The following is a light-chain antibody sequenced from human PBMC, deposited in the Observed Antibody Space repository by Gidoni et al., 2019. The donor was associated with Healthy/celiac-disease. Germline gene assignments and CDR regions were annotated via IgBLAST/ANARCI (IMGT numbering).Light chain of an antibody. CDR1: ALPKQY. CDR3: QSADSSGTYVV. Sequence: SYELTHPPSVSVPPGQTARITCSGEALPKQYAYWYQQKPGQAPVLVIYKDSERPSGIPERFSGSSSGTTVTLTISGVQAEDEADYYCQSADSSGTYVVFGGGTKLAVL. V-gene: IGLV3-25*03. CDR2: KDS. J-gene: IGLJ2*01.